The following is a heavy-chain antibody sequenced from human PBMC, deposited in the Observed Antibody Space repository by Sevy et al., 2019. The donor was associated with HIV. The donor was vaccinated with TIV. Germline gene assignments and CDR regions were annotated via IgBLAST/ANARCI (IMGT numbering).Heavy chain of an antibody. CDR1: GFTFSSYG. V-gene: IGHV3-33*01. CDR2: IWYDGSNK. Sequence: GGSLRLSCAASGFTFSSYGMHWVRQAPGKGLEWVAVIWYDGSNKYYADSVKGRFTISRDNSKNTLYLQMNSLRAEDKAVYYCASDGSMGGYSDGYGALDYYYYGMDDWGQGTTVTVSS. D-gene: IGHD5-18*01. CDR3: ASDGSMGGYSDGYGALDYYYYGMDD. J-gene: IGHJ6*02.